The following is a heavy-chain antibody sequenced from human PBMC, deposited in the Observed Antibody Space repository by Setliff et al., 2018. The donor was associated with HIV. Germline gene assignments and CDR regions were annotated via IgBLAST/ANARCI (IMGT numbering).Heavy chain of an antibody. V-gene: IGHV4-61*08. CDR1: GGSISSGGYY. J-gene: IGHJ4*02. CDR2: IYYSGST. D-gene: IGHD3-10*01. Sequence: SETLSLTCTVSGGSISSGGYYWSWIRQPPGKGLECIGNIYYSGSTSYNPSLKSRVTISVDTSKNQFSLKLSSVTAADTAVYYCARENSGYFDYWGQGTLVTVSS. CDR3: ARENSGYFDY.